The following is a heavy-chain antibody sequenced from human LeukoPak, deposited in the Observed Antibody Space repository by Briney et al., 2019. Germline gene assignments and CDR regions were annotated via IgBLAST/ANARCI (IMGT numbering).Heavy chain of an antibody. Sequence: GRSLRLSCAASGFTFSRYCFHWVRQAPGKGLQWVAFISNDGGETYYADSVKGRFTISRDNSKNTLYLQMNSLRGEDTAVYYCAKAVAAAAYHFYGMDVWGQGTTVTVSS. V-gene: IGHV3-30-3*01. J-gene: IGHJ6*02. CDR1: GFTFSRYC. CDR2: ISNDGGET. D-gene: IGHD6-13*01. CDR3: AKAVAAAAYHFYGMDV.